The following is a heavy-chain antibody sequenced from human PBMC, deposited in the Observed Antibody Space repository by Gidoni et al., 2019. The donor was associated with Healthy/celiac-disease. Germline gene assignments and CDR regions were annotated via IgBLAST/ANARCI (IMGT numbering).Heavy chain of an antibody. V-gene: IGHV4-59*01. CDR1: GGSISSYY. J-gene: IGHJ4*02. CDR2: IYYSGST. D-gene: IGHD1-26*01. CDR3: ARGPSGSVPFDY. Sequence: QVQLQESGPGLVKPSETLALTCTASGGSISSYYWRWIRQPPGKGLEWIGYIYYSGSTNYNPSLKSRVTISVDTSKNQFSLKLSSVTAADTAVYYCARGPSGSVPFDYWGQGTLVTVSS.